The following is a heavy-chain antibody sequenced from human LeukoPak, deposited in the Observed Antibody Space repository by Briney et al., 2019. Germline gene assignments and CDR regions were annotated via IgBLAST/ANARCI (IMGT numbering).Heavy chain of an antibody. J-gene: IGHJ4*02. CDR1: GGSFSGYY. CDR2: INHSGST. D-gene: IGHD6-13*01. CDR3: ARLEIAAAGRIDY. V-gene: IGHV4-34*01. Sequence: SETLSLTCAVYGGSFSGYYWSWIRQPPGKGLEWIGEINHSGSTNYNPSLKSRVTISVDTSKNQFSLKLSSVTAADTAVYYCARLEIAAAGRIDYWGQGTLVTVSS.